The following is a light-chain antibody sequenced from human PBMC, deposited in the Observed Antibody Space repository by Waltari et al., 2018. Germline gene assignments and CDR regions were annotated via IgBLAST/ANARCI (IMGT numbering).Light chain of an antibody. CDR1: QSINNW. Sequence: DIQSTQSPSTLSASAGDRFTITCRASQSINNWLAWLQQTPGKAPKLLIYDASSLERGVPSRFSGSGSGTEFTLTISSLQPDDFATYYCQQYNSFWTFGQGTQVEIK. J-gene: IGKJ1*01. CDR3: QQYNSFWT. CDR2: DAS. V-gene: IGKV1-5*01.